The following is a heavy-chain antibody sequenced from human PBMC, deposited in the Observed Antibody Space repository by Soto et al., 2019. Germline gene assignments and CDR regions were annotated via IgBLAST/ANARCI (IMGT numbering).Heavy chain of an antibody. D-gene: IGHD3-3*01. V-gene: IGHV5-51*01. CDR1: GYSFTSYW. CDR3: ARLPDFNYDFWSGYYTGFDY. J-gene: IGHJ4*02. CDR2: IYPDDSDT. Sequence: GEALKISCKGSGYSFTSYWIGWVRQMPGKDLEWMGIIYPDDSDTRYSPSFQGQITISTDKSISTAYLQWSSLKASDNAMYYGARLPDFNYDFWSGYYTGFDYWGQGTLVTVSS.